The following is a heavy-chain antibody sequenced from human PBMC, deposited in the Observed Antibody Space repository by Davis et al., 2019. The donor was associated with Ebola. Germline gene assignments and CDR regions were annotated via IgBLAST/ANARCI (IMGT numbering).Heavy chain of an antibody. V-gene: IGHV1-2*02. CDR2: INPNSGGT. D-gene: IGHD1-26*01. CDR3: ARDRWELLYYFDY. CDR1: GYTFTGYY. J-gene: IGHJ4*02. Sequence: ASVKVSCKASGYTFTGYYMHWVRQAPGQGLEWMGWINPNSGGTNYAQKFQGRVTMTRDTSTSTVYMELSSLRSEDTAVYYCARDRWELLYYFDYWGQGTLVTVSS.